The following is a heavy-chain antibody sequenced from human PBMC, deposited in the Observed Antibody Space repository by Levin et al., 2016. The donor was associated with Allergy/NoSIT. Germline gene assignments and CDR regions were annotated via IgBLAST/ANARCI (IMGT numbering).Heavy chain of an antibody. D-gene: IGHD5-12*01. CDR3: ARGSIVATMGDYYYGMDV. J-gene: IGHJ6*02. V-gene: IGHV4-59*01. CDR2: IYYSGST. CDR1: GGSISSYY. Sequence: SETLSLTCTVSGGSISSYYWSWIRQPPGKGLEWIGYIYYSGSTNYNPSLKSRVTISVDTSKNQFSLKLSSVTAADTAVYYCARGSIVATMGDYYYGMDVWGQGTTVTVSS.